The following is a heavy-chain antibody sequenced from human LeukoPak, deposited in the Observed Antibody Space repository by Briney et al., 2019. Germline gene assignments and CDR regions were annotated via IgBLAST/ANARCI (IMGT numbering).Heavy chain of an antibody. V-gene: IGHV3-21*01. J-gene: IGHJ4*02. CDR2: ISSSGSHT. D-gene: IGHD5-18*01. CDR3: ARDLDSAMAFKYFDY. Sequence: GGSLRLSCAASGFTFSSYSMTWVRQAPGEGLDWVSSISSSGSHTYYADSVKGRFTISRDNAKSSLYLQMHSLRAEDTAVYYCARDLDSAMAFKYFDYWGQGTLVIVSS. CDR1: GFTFSSYS.